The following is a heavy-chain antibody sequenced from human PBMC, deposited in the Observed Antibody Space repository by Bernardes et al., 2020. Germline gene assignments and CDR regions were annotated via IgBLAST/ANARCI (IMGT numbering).Heavy chain of an antibody. CDR3: ARGGRAPAMVGGVINWLDP. V-gene: IGHV4-61*08. CDR2: FHFTGNT. J-gene: IGHJ5*02. Sequence: SETLSLTCMVSGDSVTTRGYYWSWLLQSPGLGLEWPVCFHFTGNTKYNPSLKIRVTISVDTSKNLLSLNLTSVTAADTAVYYCARGGRAPAMVGGVINWLDPWGQGTLVTVSS. D-gene: IGHD3-10*01. CDR1: GDSVTTRGYY.